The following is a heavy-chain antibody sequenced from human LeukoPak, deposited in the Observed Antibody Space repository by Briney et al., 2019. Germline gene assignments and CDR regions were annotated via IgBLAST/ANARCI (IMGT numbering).Heavy chain of an antibody. CDR3: AREGYSSSWYLFFDY. CDR2: ISYDGSNK. Sequence: GGSLRLSCAASGFTFSSYGMHWVRQAPGKGLEWVAVISYDGSNKYYADSVKGRFTISRDNSKNTLYLQMGSLRAEDMAVYYCAREGYSSSWYLFFDYWGQGTLVTVSS. CDR1: GFTFSSYG. J-gene: IGHJ4*02. D-gene: IGHD6-13*01. V-gene: IGHV3-30*03.